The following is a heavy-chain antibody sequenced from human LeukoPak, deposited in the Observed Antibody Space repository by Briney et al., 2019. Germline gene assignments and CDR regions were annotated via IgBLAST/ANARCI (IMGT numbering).Heavy chain of an antibody. CDR3: ARVAPYYDFWSGYQPLDYFDY. V-gene: IGHV3-48*03. CDR1: GFTFSSYE. J-gene: IGHJ4*02. Sequence: PGGSLRLSCAASGFTFSSYEMNWVRQAPGKGLEWVSYISSSGSTIYYADSVKGRFTISRDNAKNSLYLQMNSLRAEDTAVYYCARVAPYYDFWSGYQPLDYFDYWGQGTLVTVSS. D-gene: IGHD3-3*01. CDR2: ISSSGSTI.